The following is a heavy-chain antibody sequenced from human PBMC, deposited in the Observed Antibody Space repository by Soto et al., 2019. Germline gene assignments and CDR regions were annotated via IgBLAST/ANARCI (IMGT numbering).Heavy chain of an antibody. J-gene: IGHJ3*01. CDR3: ARDQLYYNDISGRPLNAFDV. CDR1: GFTFRNYG. Sequence: GGSLRLSCAASGFTFRNYGMHWVRQAPGKGLEWVSYIGLGSSTKYYADSVEGRFTISRDNAKNSLYLQMNSLRAEDTAVYYCARDQLYYNDISGRPLNAFDVWGQGTMVT. D-gene: IGHD3-22*01. V-gene: IGHV3-48*01. CDR2: IGLGSSTK.